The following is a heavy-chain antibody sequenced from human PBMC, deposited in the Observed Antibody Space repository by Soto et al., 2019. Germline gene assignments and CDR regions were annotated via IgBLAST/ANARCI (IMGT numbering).Heavy chain of an antibody. CDR1: GFTFSSYA. V-gene: IGHV3-23*01. J-gene: IGHJ4*02. D-gene: IGHD3-3*01. CDR2: ISGSGGST. Sequence: PVGSLRLSCAASGFTFSSYAMSWVRQAPGKGLEWVSAISGSGGSTYYADSVKGRFTISRDNSKNTLYLQMNSLRAGDTAVYYCAKDYDFWSGYSDYWGQGTLVTVSS. CDR3: AKDYDFWSGYSDY.